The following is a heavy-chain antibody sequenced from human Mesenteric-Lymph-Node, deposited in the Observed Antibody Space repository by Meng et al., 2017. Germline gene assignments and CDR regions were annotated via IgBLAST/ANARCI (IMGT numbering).Heavy chain of an antibody. CDR3: AVERREKMFDW. CDR2: IYYSGST. D-gene: IGHD1-1*01. Sequence: GSLRLSCTVSGGSISSSSYYWGWIRQPPGKGLEWIGSIYYSGSTYYNPSLKSRVTISVDTSKNQLSLKLRSVTAADTAVYYCAVERREKMFDWWGQGTLVTVSS. CDR1: GGSISSSSYY. J-gene: IGHJ4*02. V-gene: IGHV4-39*07.